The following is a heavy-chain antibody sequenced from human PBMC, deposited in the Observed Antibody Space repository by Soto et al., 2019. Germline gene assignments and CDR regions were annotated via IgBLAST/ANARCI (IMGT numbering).Heavy chain of an antibody. CDR3: AREGVVAASD. CDR1: GFTVSSNY. J-gene: IGHJ4*02. Sequence: EVQLVESGGGLVQPGGSLRLSCAASGFTVSSNYMSWVRQAPGKGLEWVSVIYSGGSTNYADSVKGRFTISRDNSKNTLYLQMNRRRAEATAVYYCAREGVVAASDWGQGTLVTVSS. D-gene: IGHD2-15*01. V-gene: IGHV3-66*01. CDR2: IYSGGST.